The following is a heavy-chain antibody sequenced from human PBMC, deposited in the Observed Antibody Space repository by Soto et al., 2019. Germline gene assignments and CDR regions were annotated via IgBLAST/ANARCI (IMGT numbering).Heavy chain of an antibody. V-gene: IGHV3-33*01. J-gene: IGHJ4*02. CDR2: IWYDGSNK. Sequence: GGSLRLSCAASGFTFSSYGMHWVRQAPGKGLEWVAVIWYDGSNKYYADSVKGRFTISRDNSKNTLYLQMNSLRAEDTAVYYCARSKSAADPGDFDYWGQGTLVTVSS. D-gene: IGHD6-25*01. CDR1: GFTFSSYG. CDR3: ARSKSAADPGDFDY.